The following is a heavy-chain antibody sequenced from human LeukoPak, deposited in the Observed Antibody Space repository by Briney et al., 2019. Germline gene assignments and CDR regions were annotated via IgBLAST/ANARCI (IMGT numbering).Heavy chain of an antibody. V-gene: IGHV3-48*02. J-gene: IGHJ3*02. D-gene: IGHD4-11*01. CDR3: VRDAAYSAFNM. CDR1: GFAFNTYS. Sequence: GGSLRLSCAASGFAFNTYSMNWVRQATEKGLGWVSSITSSSTTIYYADPVKGRFTISRDNAKNSLYLQMNSLRDEDTAVYYCVRDAAYSAFNMWGQGTMVTVSS. CDR2: ITSSSTTI.